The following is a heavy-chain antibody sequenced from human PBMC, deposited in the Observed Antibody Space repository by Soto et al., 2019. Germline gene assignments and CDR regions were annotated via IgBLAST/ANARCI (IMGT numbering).Heavy chain of an antibody. CDR1: GDSISSGDYY. CDR3: ARTYSYEQLYSDY. Sequence: QVQLQESGPGLVKPSQTLSLTCTVSGDSISSGDYYWSWIRQPPGKGLEWIGYIYYSGSTYYNPSLKSRVTISVDTSKNQFSLKLNSVTAADTAVYYCARTYSYEQLYSDYWGQGALVIVSS. D-gene: IGHD5-18*01. CDR2: IYYSGST. V-gene: IGHV4-30-4*01. J-gene: IGHJ4*02.